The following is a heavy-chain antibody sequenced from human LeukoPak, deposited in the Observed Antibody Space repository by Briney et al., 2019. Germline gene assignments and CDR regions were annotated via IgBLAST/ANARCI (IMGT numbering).Heavy chain of an antibody. CDR3: ARRTTGTEWFDY. CDR2: IYPGDSDT. Sequence: GESLKISCKGSGYRFTNYWIGWVRQMPGRGLEWMGIIYPGDSDTRYSPSFRGQVTISVDKSISTAHLQWSSLKASDTAMYYCARRTTGTEWFDYWGQGTLVTVSS. D-gene: IGHD1-1*01. CDR1: GYRFTNYW. J-gene: IGHJ4*02. V-gene: IGHV5-51*01.